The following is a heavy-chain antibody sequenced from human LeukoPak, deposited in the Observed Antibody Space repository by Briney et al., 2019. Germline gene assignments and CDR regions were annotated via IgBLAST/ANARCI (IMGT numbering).Heavy chain of an antibody. CDR3: ARDRGSNWSFVRD. Sequence: SETLSLTCAVSGLSISNGYYWGWIRQPPGKGLEWIGSIYHSGSTYYNPSLKSRVTISVDTSKNQFSLKLSSVTAADTAIYYCARDRGSNWSFVRDWGQGMLVTVSS. CDR1: GLSISNGYY. V-gene: IGHV4-38-2*02. J-gene: IGHJ4*02. CDR2: IYHSGST. D-gene: IGHD6-13*01.